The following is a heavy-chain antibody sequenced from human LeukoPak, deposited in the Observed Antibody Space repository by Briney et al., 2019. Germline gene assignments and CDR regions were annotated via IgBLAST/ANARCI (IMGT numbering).Heavy chain of an antibody. Sequence: PSETLSLTCTVSGGSISSYYWSWIRQPAGKGLEWIGRIYTSGSTNYNPSLKSRVTMSVDTSKNQFSLKLSSVTAADTAVYYCASDIVVVPAENWFDPWGQGTLVTVSS. CDR3: ASDIVVVPAENWFDP. CDR1: GGSISSYY. V-gene: IGHV4-4*07. J-gene: IGHJ5*02. D-gene: IGHD2-2*01. CDR2: IYTSGST.